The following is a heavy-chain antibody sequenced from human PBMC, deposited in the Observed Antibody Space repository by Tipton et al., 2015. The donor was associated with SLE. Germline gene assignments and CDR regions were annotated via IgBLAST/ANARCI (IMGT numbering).Heavy chain of an antibody. D-gene: IGHD2-2*01. CDR3: ARGDCSSTSCLDY. J-gene: IGHJ4*02. Sequence: TLSLTCTVSGGSISSSGYYWSWIRQPPGKGLEWIGEINHSGSTNYNPSLKSRVTISVDTSKNQFSLKLSSVTAADTAVYYCARGDCSSTSCLDYWGQGTLVTVSS. CDR1: GGSISSSGYY. CDR2: INHSGST. V-gene: IGHV4-39*07.